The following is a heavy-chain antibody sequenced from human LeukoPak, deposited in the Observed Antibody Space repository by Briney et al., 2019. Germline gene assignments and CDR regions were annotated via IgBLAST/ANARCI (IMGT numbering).Heavy chain of an antibody. Sequence: ASVKVSCKASGYTFTSYYMHWVRQAPGQGLEWMGIINPNSGDTTYAQKFQGRVPMTRDTSTSTVYMELSSLRSEDTAMYYCARLSLEAMDVWGKGTTVTVSS. CDR3: ARLSLEAMDV. V-gene: IGHV1-46*01. CDR2: INPNSGDT. CDR1: GYTFTSYY. J-gene: IGHJ6*03.